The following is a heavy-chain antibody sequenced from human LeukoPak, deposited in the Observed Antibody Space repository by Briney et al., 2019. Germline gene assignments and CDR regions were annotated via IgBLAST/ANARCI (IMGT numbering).Heavy chain of an antibody. Sequence: GGSPRLSCEASGFSFSNYWMSWVRQAPGKGLEWVANMRQDGIEKYYFGPLNGRFTISRDNAKNLMYLQMNSLTAEDTALYYCAKEQWLQPYDAVDFWGQGTLVTVSS. CDR2: MRQDGIEK. CDR1: GFSFSNYW. D-gene: IGHD6-19*01. V-gene: IGHV3-7*01. J-gene: IGHJ3*01. CDR3: AKEQWLQPYDAVDF.